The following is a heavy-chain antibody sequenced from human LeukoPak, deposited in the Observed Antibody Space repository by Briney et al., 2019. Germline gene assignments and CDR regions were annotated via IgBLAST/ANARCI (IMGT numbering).Heavy chain of an antibody. CDR3: ARLKALNWNWFDP. CDR1: GGSISSGGFY. V-gene: IGHV4-39*01. D-gene: IGHD2-8*02. J-gene: IGHJ5*02. Sequence: PSETLSLTCTVSGGSISSGGFYWSWFRQPAGKGLEWIGRIYYSGSTYYNPSLKSRVTISVDTSKNQFSLKLSSVTAADTAVYYCARLKALNWNWFDPWGQGTLVTVSS. CDR2: IYYSGST.